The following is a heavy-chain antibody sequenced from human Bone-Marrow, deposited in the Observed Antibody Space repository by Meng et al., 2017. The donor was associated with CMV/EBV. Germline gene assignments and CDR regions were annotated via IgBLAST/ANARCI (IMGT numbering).Heavy chain of an antibody. V-gene: IGHV3-66*02. Sequence: GGSLRLSCAASGFTVSSNYMSWVRQAPGKGLEWVSVIYSGGSTYYADSVKGRFTVSRDNSKNTLFLQMNSLRPEDTGIYYCAKGQTADYWGQGTLVTVSS. J-gene: IGHJ4*02. CDR2: IYSGGST. CDR1: GFTVSSNY. CDR3: AKGQTADY.